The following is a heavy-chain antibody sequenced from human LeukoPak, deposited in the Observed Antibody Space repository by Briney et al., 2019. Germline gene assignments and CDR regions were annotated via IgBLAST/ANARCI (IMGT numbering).Heavy chain of an antibody. D-gene: IGHD6-19*01. CDR2: IIPIFGTA. J-gene: IGHJ3*02. Sequence: SVKVSCKASGYTFTSYGISWVRQAPGQGLEWMGGIIPIFGTANYAQKFQGRVTITTDESTSTAYMELSSLRSEDTAVYYCAKALDSSGWFNAFDIWGQGTMVTVSS. V-gene: IGHV1-69*05. CDR3: AKALDSSGWFNAFDI. CDR1: GYTFTSYG.